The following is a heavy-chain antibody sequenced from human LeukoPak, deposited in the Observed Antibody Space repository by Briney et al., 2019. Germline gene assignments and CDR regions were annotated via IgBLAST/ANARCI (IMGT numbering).Heavy chain of an antibody. CDR1: GGTFSSYA. CDR2: IIPIFGTA. Sequence: GSSVKVSCKASGGTFSSYAISWVRQAPGQGLELMGGIIPIFGTASYAQKFQGRVTITADESTSTAYMELSSLRSEDTAVYYCARGTIAAAAHDAFDIWGQGTMVTVSS. V-gene: IGHV1-69*01. J-gene: IGHJ3*02. CDR3: ARGTIAAAAHDAFDI. D-gene: IGHD6-13*01.